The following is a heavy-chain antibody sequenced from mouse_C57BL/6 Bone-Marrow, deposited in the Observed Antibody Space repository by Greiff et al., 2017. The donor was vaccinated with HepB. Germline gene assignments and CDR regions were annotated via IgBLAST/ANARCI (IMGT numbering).Heavy chain of an antibody. J-gene: IGHJ1*01. V-gene: IGHV5-17*01. CDR1: GFTFSDYG. Sequence: EVKLVESGGGLVKPGGSLKLPCAAPGFTFSDYGMHWVRQAPEKGLEWVAYISSGSSTIYYADTVKGRFTISRDNSKNTLFLQMTSLRSEATAIYYCAESGRSRHYWYFDVWGAGTPVTVSS. CDR3: AESGRSRHYWYFDV. CDR2: ISSGSSTI. D-gene: IGHD1-1*01.